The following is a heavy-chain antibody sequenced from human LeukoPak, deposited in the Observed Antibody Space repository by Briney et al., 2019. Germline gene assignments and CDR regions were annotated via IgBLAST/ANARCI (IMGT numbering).Heavy chain of an antibody. CDR1: GITFSSYA. Sequence: ESGGSLRLSCAASGITFSSYAMSWVRQAPGKVLEWVSAISGSGGSTYYADSVKGRFTISRDNSKNTLYLQMNSLRAEDTAVYYCAYGDYYFDYWGQGTLVTVSS. V-gene: IGHV3-23*01. J-gene: IGHJ4*02. CDR2: ISGSGGST. D-gene: IGHD4-17*01. CDR3: AYGDYYFDY.